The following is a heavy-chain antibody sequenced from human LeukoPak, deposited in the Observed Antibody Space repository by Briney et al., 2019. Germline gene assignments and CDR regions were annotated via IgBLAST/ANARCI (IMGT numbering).Heavy chain of an antibody. Sequence: GGSLRLSCAASGFTFSSYWMSWVRQAPGKGLEWVAFIRYDGSNKYYADSVKGRFTISRDNSKNTLYLQMNSLRAEDTAVYYCARNLNYYDSSGYYTGVSDHWGQGTLVTVSS. CDR2: IRYDGSNK. D-gene: IGHD3-22*01. V-gene: IGHV3-30*02. CDR3: ARNLNYYDSSGYYTGVSDH. J-gene: IGHJ5*02. CDR1: GFTFSSYW.